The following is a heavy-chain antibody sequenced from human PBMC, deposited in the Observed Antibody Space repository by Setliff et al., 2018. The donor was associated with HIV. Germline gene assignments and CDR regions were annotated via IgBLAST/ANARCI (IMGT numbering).Heavy chain of an antibody. CDR1: GFTFSSYS. V-gene: IGHV3-21*01. CDR2: ISSSSSYI. D-gene: IGHD6-19*01. Sequence: GGSLRLSCAASGFTFSSYSMNWVRQAPGKGLEWVSSISSSSSYIYYADSVKGRFTISRDNAKNSLYLQMNSLRAEDTDVHYCARKQWLAYDYWGQGTLVTVSS. CDR3: ARKQWLAYDY. J-gene: IGHJ4*02.